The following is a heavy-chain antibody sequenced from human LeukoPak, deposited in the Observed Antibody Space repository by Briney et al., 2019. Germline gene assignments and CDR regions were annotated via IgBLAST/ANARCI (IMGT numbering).Heavy chain of an antibody. J-gene: IGHJ3*02. V-gene: IGHV4-4*02. CDR3: ARGPLIEGGGTFDI. CDR2: IYYSGST. Sequence: PGGSLRLSCAASGFTFSTYNMNWVRQAPGKGLEWIGSIYYSGSTYYNPSLKSRVTISVDTSKNQFSLKLSSVTAADTAVHYCARGPLIEGGGTFDIWGQGTMVTVSS. CDR1: GFTFSTYN. D-gene: IGHD3-16*01.